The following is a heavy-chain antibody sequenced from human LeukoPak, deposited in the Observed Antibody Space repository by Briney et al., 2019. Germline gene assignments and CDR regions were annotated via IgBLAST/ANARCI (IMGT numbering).Heavy chain of an antibody. V-gene: IGHV4-61*02. Sequence: PSETLSLTCTVSGGSFSSPNYYWSWIRQPAGKGLEWIGRIYTTGFTNYHPSLKSRVTVSIDTSKNQFYLKLTSVTAADTAVYYCAREDYNFLWSQGTLVTVSS. CDR1: GGSFSSPNYY. CDR3: AREDYNFL. J-gene: IGHJ4*02. D-gene: IGHD3-3*01. CDR2: IYTTGFT.